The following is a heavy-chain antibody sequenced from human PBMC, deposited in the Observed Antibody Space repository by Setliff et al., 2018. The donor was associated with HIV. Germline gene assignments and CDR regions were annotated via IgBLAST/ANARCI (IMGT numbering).Heavy chain of an antibody. D-gene: IGHD3-16*02. CDR1: GYIFSNFA. Sequence: ASVKVSCKASGYIFSNFAMHWVRQVPGPRLEWMGWINAGDGNTKYSQNIQGRVSITRDTSATTVYMELSRLRSEDTAVYYCAREGAFVWGTYRYQGFDHWGQGTLVTVSS. V-gene: IGHV1-3*01. CDR3: AREGAFVWGTYRYQGFDH. CDR2: INAGDGNT. J-gene: IGHJ4*02.